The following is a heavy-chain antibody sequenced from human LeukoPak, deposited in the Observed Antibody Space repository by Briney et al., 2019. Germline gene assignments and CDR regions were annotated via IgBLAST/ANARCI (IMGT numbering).Heavy chain of an antibody. Sequence: SETPSLTCTVSGGSISSSSYYWGWIRQPPGKGLEWIGSIYYSGSTYYNPSLKSRVTISVDTSKNQFSLKLSSVTAADTAVYYCARSRDGYMSYWGQGTLVTVSS. J-gene: IGHJ4*02. V-gene: IGHV4-39*07. CDR3: ARSRDGYMSY. D-gene: IGHD5-24*01. CDR1: GGSISSSSYY. CDR2: IYYSGST.